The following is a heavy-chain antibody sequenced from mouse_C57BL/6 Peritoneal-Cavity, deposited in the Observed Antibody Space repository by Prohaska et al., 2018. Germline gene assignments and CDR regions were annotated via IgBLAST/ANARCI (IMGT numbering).Heavy chain of an antibody. J-gene: IGHJ3*01. CDR3: VRDFAY. V-gene: IGHV10-3*01. Sequence: EVQLVESGGGLVQPTGSLKLSCAASGFTFNTYAMHWVRQAPGKGWEWVARIRSKSSKYVTYYADSVKDRLTSSRDDSQSMLYLQMNNLKTEDTAVYYCVRDFAYWGQGTLVTVSA. CDR1: GFTFNTYA. CDR2: IRSKSSKYVT.